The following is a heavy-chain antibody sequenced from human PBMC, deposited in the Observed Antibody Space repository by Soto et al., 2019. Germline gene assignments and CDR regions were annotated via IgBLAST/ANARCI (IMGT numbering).Heavy chain of an antibody. CDR2: IYPNDSNV. CDR1: GYRFSSYW. V-gene: IGHV5-51*01. J-gene: IGHJ5*02. Sequence: GESLKISCQSSGYRFSSYWIVWLRQMPVKGREWMGIIYPNDSNVKYNPSVQGQVTMSVAKSISTAYLQWSSLRASDTAIYFCARGNIANWFGPWGQGPRVTVSS. CDR3: ARGNIANWFGP. D-gene: IGHD3-16*02.